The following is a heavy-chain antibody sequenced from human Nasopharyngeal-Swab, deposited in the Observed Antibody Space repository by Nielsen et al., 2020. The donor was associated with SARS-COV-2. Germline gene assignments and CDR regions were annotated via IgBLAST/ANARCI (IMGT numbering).Heavy chain of an antibody. CDR1: GFTFSSYW. CDR2: INSDGSST. V-gene: IGHV3-74*01. CDR3: AKLGYDSSGYSDFDY. J-gene: IGHJ4*02. D-gene: IGHD3-22*01. Sequence: GESLKISCAASGFTFSSYWMHWVRQAPGKGLVWVSRINSDGSSTYYADSVKGRFTISRDNSKNTLYLQMNSLRAEDTAVYYCAKLGYDSSGYSDFDYWGQGTLVTVSS.